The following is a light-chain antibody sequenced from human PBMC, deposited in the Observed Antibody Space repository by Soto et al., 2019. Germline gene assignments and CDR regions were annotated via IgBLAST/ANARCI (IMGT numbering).Light chain of an antibody. CDR2: EVT. J-gene: IGLJ1*01. V-gene: IGLV2-23*02. CDR3: CSYGGSSTFPYV. Sequence: QSVLTQPASVSGSPGQSITISCTGTSSDVGAYNYISWYQQYPGTAPKIMIYEVTERPSGVSNRFSGSKFGNTASLTISGLLPEDEADYYCCSYGGSSTFPYVFGTGTKVTVL. CDR1: SSDVGAYNY.